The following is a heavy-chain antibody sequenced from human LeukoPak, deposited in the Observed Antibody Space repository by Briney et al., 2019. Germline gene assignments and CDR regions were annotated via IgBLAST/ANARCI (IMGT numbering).Heavy chain of an antibody. CDR1: GGSISSSSYY. D-gene: IGHD5-24*01. CDR2: VSYSGST. J-gene: IGHJ4*02. Sequence: KPSETLSLTCTVSGGSISSSSYYWGWIRQPPGKGLEWIGCVSYSGSTYNNPSLKSRLTISMDASKNKFSLNLTSVTAADTAVYYCARDERDGYNYGFDYWGQGTLVTVSS. CDR3: ARDERDGYNYGFDY. V-gene: IGHV4-39*07.